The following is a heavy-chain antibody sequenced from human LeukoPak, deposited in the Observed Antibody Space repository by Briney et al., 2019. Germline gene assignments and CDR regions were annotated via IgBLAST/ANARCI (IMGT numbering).Heavy chain of an antibody. V-gene: IGHV4-59*12. CDR3: ARGPPTDYYDSSGFYYVFDY. Sequence: SETLSLTCTVSGGSISSYYWSWIRQPPGKGLEWIGYIYYSGSTNYNPSLKSRVTISVDTSKNQFSLKVSSVTAADTAVYFCARGPPTDYYDSSGFYYVFDYWGQGTLVTVSS. J-gene: IGHJ4*02. CDR1: GGSISSYY. D-gene: IGHD3-22*01. CDR2: IYYSGST.